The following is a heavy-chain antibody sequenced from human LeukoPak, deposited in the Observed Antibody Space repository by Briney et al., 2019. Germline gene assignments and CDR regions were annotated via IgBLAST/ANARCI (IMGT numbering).Heavy chain of an antibody. CDR3: AKETYLDFSTFYFDS. D-gene: IGHD3-3*01. V-gene: IGHV3-48*02. Sequence: GGSLRLSCVASGYSFNNYLMNWVRQAPGKGLEWIAYIGGSPSTTYYADSVKGRFTISRDNARNSVYLQMSSLRDEDTAVYYCAKETYLDFSTFYFDSWGQGSLVTVSS. J-gene: IGHJ4*02. CDR2: IGGSPSTT. CDR1: GYSFNNYL.